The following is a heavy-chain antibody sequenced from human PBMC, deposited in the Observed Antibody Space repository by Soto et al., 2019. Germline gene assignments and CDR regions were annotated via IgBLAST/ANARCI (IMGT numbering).Heavy chain of an antibody. CDR3: ARERRITGARESFDI. Sequence: EVQLVDSGGGLVRPGGSLTLSCAASGFTVSSNYMTWVRQAPGKGLEWVSVIYTGGIAHYADSVKGRFTISRDNSKNTLYLQMDSLRAEDTAVYYCARERRITGARESFDIWGQGTMVTVSS. CDR1: GFTVSSNY. D-gene: IGHD3-3*01. CDR2: IYTGGIA. V-gene: IGHV3-66*01. J-gene: IGHJ3*02.